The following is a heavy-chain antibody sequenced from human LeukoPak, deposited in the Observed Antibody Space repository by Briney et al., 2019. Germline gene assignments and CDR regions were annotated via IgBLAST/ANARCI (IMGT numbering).Heavy chain of an antibody. V-gene: IGHV3-74*01. CDR2: LNSDGSST. D-gene: IGHD6-13*01. J-gene: IGHJ4*02. CDR3: AIQAGTVY. Sequence: GGSLRLSCAASGFTFSSYWMHWVRQTPGKGLVWVSRLNSDGSSTSYADSVKGRFTISRDNAKNTLYLQMNSLRAEDTAVYYCAIQAGTVYWGQGTLVSVPS. CDR1: GFTFSSYW.